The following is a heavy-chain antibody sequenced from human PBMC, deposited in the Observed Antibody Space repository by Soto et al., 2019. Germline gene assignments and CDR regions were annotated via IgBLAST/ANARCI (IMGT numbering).Heavy chain of an antibody. J-gene: IGHJ5*02. CDR2: INAGNGNT. D-gene: IGHD3-9*01. CDR3: ARVTSRYYDILTGPFDP. Sequence: ASVKVSCKASGCTFTSYAMHWVRQAPGQRLEWMGWINAGNGNTKYSQKFQGRVTITRDTSASTAYMELSSLRPEDTAVYYCARVTSRYYDILTGPFDPWGQGTLVTVSS. CDR1: GCTFTSYA. V-gene: IGHV1-3*01.